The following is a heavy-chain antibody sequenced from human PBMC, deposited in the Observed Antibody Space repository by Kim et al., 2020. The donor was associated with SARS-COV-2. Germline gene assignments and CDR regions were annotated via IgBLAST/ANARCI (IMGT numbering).Heavy chain of an antibody. CDR2: TYYRSKWYN. V-gene: IGHV6-1*01. J-gene: IGHJ2*01. D-gene: IGHD3-22*01. CDR1: GDSVSSNSAA. CDR3: ARELSWRSWLRDWYFDL. Sequence: SQTLSLTCAISGDSVSSNSAAWNWIRQSPSRGLEWLGRTYYRSKWYNDYAVSVKSRITINPDTSKNQFSLQLNSVTPEDTAVYYCARELSWRSWLRDWYFDLWGRGTLVTVSS.